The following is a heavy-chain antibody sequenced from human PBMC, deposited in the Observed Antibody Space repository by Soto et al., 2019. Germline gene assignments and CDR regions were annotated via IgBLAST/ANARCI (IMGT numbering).Heavy chain of an antibody. CDR3: VSARSGVLFDH. V-gene: IGHV3-23*01. D-gene: IGHD3-3*01. CDR2: ISGSGTST. Sequence: GGSLRLSCAASGFTFSSYAMSWVRQAPGKGLEWVSGISGSGTSTFYADSVKGRFTISRDNSKNTLYLQMNSLRVEDTAVYYCVSARSGVLFDHWGLGTLVTVSS. J-gene: IGHJ4*02. CDR1: GFTFSSYA.